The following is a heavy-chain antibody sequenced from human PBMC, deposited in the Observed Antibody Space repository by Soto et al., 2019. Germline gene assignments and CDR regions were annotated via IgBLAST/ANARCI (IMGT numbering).Heavy chain of an antibody. J-gene: IGHJ6*04. Sequence: ASVKVSCKASGYTFTGYYMHWVRQAPGQGLEWMGWINPNSGGTNYAQKFQGLVTMTRDTSISTAYMEVSRLRADDTAVYYCARDLGPNYYDFWSGYLDPYCYSGMDDWGKGKTVTVAS. CDR1: GYTFTGYY. CDR2: INPNSGGT. CDR3: ARDLGPNYYDFWSGYLDPYCYSGMDD. V-gene: IGHV1-2*04. D-gene: IGHD3-3*01.